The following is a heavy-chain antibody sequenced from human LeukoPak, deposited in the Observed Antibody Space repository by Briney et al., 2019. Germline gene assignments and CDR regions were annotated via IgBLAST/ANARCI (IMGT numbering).Heavy chain of an antibody. CDR2: IKHDGTEK. V-gene: IGHV3-7*01. CDR3: ATFVGIVSGTYTVPGGLLV. J-gene: IGHJ6*04. Sequence: GGSLRLSCVASEFSPTNFWMTWVRRAPGRGLEWVANIKHDGTEKFYVDSVKGRFTISRDNAKNSLYLQMNSPRAEDTAVYYCATFVGIVSGTYTVPGGLLVWGKGTTVTVSS. D-gene: IGHD2-2*03. CDR1: EFSPTNFW.